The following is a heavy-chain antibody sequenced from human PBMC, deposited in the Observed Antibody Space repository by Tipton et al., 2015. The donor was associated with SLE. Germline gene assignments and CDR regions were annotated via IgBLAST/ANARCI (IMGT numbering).Heavy chain of an antibody. CDR2: IYHSGST. CDR1: GYSISSGYY. CDR3: ARLRLGIKGGDFDY. Sequence: TLSLTCAVSGYSISSGYYWGWIRQPPGKGLEWIGSIYHSGSTYYNPSLKSRVTISVDRSKNQFSLKLSSVPAADTAVYYCARLRLGIKGGDFDYWGQGTLVTVSS. D-gene: IGHD7-27*01. V-gene: IGHV4-38-2*01. J-gene: IGHJ4*02.